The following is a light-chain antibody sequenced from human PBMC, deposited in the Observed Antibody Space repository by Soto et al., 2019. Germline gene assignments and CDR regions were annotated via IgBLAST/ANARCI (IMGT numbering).Light chain of an antibody. Sequence: QSLLTQPPSASVTPGQRVFISCSGSSSNIGGTNYAYWYQQLPGAAPKLLMHSNNLRPSGVPERISGSKSGTSASLAISGLRSEDEAVYYCASWDDRLGAVIFGGGTKVTVL. CDR2: SNN. CDR3: ASWDDRLGAVI. J-gene: IGLJ2*01. V-gene: IGLV1-47*02. CDR1: SSNIGGTNY.